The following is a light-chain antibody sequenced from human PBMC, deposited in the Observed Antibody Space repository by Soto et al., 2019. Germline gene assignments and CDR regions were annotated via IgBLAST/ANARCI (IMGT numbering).Light chain of an antibody. CDR3: QQYNSYSIP. Sequence: IQLTQSPSSQSASVGDRVTVTCRASQGIGTYLVWYQQKSGKAPTVLIYASSTLQTGVPSRFSGSGSGTEFTLTISSLQPEDVATYYCQQYNSYSIPFGQGTRLEI. V-gene: IGKV1-9*01. CDR1: QGIGTY. J-gene: IGKJ5*01. CDR2: ASS.